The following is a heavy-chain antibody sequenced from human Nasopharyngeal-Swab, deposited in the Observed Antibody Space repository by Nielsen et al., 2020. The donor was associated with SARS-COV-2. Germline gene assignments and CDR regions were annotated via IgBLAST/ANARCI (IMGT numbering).Heavy chain of an antibody. D-gene: IGHD2-2*01. CDR2: INHSGST. V-gene: IGHV4-34*01. Sequence: SATLSLTCAVYGGSFSGYYWRWIRQPPGKGLERIGEINHSGSTNYNPSLKRRVTISVDTSKNQFSLKLSPVTAADTAVYYCARGRDIVVVPAAGVAFDYWGQGTLVTVSS. J-gene: IGHJ4*02. CDR1: GGSFSGYY. CDR3: ARGRDIVVVPAAGVAFDY.